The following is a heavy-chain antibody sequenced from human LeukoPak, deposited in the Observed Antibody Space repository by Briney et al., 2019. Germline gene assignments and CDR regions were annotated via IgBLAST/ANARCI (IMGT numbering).Heavy chain of an antibody. Sequence: SETLSLTCTVSGGSISNYHWSWIRQPPGKGLEWIGSISYSGSTNYNPSLKSRVTISVDTSKNQFSLKLSSVTAADTAVYYCARAPFYDSGSYYNVRPWFDPWGQGTLVTVPS. CDR1: GGSISNYH. D-gene: IGHD3-10*01. V-gene: IGHV4-59*01. J-gene: IGHJ5*02. CDR3: ARAPFYDSGSYYNVRPWFDP. CDR2: ISYSGST.